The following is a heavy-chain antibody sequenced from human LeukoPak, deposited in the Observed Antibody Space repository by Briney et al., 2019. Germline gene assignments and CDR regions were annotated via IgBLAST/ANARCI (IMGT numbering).Heavy chain of an antibody. CDR1: NFPARTNY. Sequence: GGSLRLSCAGSNFPARTNYWVWFRQAQGKGLDWVSVLYSGGIRYYAGSVQGRFTISRDSSKNTLYLQMNYLLPEDTAVYYCASGDCTNGICPDYWGQGIQVTVSS. V-gene: IGHV3-66*02. D-gene: IGHD2-8*01. J-gene: IGHJ4*02. CDR2: LYSGGIR. CDR3: ASGDCTNGICPDY.